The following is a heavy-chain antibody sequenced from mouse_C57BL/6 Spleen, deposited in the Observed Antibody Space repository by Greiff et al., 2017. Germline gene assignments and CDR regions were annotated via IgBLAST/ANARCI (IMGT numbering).Heavy chain of an antibody. D-gene: IGHD3-1*01. V-gene: IGHV1-64*01. CDR2: IHPNSGST. CDR1: GYTFTSYW. CDR3: ARRGYADYYAMDY. Sequence: QVQLQQPGAELVKPGASVKLSCKASGYTFTSYWMHWVKQRPGQGLEWIGMIHPNSGSTNYNEKFKSKATLTVDKSSSTAYMQLSSLTSEDSAVYYCARRGYADYYAMDYRGQGASVTVSS. J-gene: IGHJ4*01.